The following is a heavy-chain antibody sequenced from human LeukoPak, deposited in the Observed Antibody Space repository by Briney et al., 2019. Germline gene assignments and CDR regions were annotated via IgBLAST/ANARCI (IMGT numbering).Heavy chain of an antibody. CDR1: GGSISSYY. D-gene: IGHD3-10*01. Sequence: SETLSLTCTVSGGSISSYYWSWVRQPPGKGRGWIGYIDYSGSTNYNTSLKSRVTISVDTSKNQFSLKLSSVTAADTAVYYCARTVRGVINWFDPWGQGTLVTVSS. J-gene: IGHJ5*02. V-gene: IGHV4-59*01. CDR2: IDYSGST. CDR3: ARTVRGVINWFDP.